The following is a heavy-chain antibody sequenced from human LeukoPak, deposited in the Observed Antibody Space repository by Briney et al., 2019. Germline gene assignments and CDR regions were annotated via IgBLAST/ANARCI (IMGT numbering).Heavy chain of an antibody. J-gene: IGHJ4*02. CDR2: IYYSGST. CDR1: GGSISSYY. CDR3: ARQGAGDPYYDILTGPIPFDY. Sequence: SETLSLTCTVSGGSISSYYWSWIRQPPGKGLEWIGYIYYSGSTNYNPSLKSRVTISVDTSKNQFSLKLSSVTAADTAVYYCARQGAGDPYYDILTGPIPFDYWGQGTLVTVSS. D-gene: IGHD3-9*01. V-gene: IGHV4-59*08.